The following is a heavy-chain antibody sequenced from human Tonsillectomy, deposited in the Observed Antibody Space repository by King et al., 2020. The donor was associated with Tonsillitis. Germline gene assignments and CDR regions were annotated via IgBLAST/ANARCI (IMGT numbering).Heavy chain of an antibody. D-gene: IGHD2-15*01. J-gene: IGHJ6*03. Sequence: VQLVESGGGLVQPGGSLRLSCAASGFTVSSSYMSWVRQAPGKGLEWVSVIYSGGSTYYADSVKGRFTISRHNSKNTLYLQMISLSAEDTAVYYCAREGSYCSGDSCYTPGYYYYYMDVWGKGTTVTVSS. CDR3: AREGSYCSGDSCYTPGYYYYYMDV. CDR1: GFTVSSSY. V-gene: IGHV3-53*04. CDR2: IYSGGST.